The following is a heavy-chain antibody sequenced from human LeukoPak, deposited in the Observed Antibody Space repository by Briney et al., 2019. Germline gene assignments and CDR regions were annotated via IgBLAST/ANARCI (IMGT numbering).Heavy chain of an antibody. V-gene: IGHV4-39*07. Sequence: SETLSLTCTVSGGSISSQTYYWTWIRQPPGKGLEWIGSIYYGRSAYYNPSLKSRVTISVDTSENQFSLKLSSVTAADTAVYYCARGFDPGIHDYWGQGTLVTVSS. J-gene: IGHJ4*02. CDR1: GGSISSQTYY. CDR2: IYYGRSA. D-gene: IGHD3-10*01. CDR3: ARGFDPGIHDY.